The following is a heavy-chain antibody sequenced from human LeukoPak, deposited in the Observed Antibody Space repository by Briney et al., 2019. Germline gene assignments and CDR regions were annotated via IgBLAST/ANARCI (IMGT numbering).Heavy chain of an antibody. Sequence: GGSLRLSWAASGFTFSSYAMSWVRQAPGKGLEWVSVISGSGGSTYYADSVKGRFTISRDNSKNTLYLQMNSLRAEDTAVYYCAKNRGNWHYYYGMDVWGQGTTVTVSS. V-gene: IGHV3-23*01. CDR1: GFTFSSYA. CDR3: AKNRGNWHYYYGMDV. CDR2: ISGSGGST. J-gene: IGHJ6*02.